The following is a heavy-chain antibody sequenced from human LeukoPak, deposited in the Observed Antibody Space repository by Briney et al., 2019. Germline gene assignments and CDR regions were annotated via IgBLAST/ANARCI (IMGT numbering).Heavy chain of an antibody. J-gene: IGHJ4*02. Sequence: GGSLRHSCGASGFPFSYYEKNWVRQAPGKGVEGVSYISSSGSTIYYADSVKGRFTISRDNAKNSLYLQMNSLRAEDTAVYNCARDPLPYYDILTGYYSQPHYFDYWGKGTLVTASS. CDR3: ARDPLPYYDILTGYYSQPHYFDY. CDR2: ISSSGSTI. CDR1: GFPFSYYE. V-gene: IGHV3-48*03. D-gene: IGHD3-9*01.